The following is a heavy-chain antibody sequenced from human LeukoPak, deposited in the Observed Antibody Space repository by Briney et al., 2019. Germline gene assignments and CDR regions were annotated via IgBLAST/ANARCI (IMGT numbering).Heavy chain of an antibody. CDR2: ISAYNGNT. Sequence: ASVKVSCKASGYTYTGYYMHWVRQAPGQGLEWMGWISAYNGNTNYAQKLQGRVTMTTDTSTSTAYMELRSLRSDDTAVYYCARSPSGSFNPQADYWGQGTLVTVSS. V-gene: IGHV1-18*04. D-gene: IGHD1-26*01. CDR1: GYTYTGYY. J-gene: IGHJ4*02. CDR3: ARSPSGSFNPQADY.